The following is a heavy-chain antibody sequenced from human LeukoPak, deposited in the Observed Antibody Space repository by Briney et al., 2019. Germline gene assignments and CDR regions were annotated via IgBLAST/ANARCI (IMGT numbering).Heavy chain of an antibody. CDR1: GGTFSSYA. V-gene: IGHV1-69*13. CDR3: ARSCSGGSCWENYFDY. Sequence: GASVKVSCKASGGTFSSYAISWVRQAPGQGLEWMGGIIPIFGTANYAQKFQGRVTITADESTSTAYMELSSLRSEDTAVYYCARSCSGGSCWENYFDYWGQGTLVTVSS. J-gene: IGHJ4*02. CDR2: IIPIFGTA. D-gene: IGHD2-15*01.